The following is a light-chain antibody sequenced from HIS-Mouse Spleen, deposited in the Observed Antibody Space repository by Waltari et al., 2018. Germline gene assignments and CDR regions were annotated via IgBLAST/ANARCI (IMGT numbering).Light chain of an antibody. CDR3: YSTDSSGNHRV. CDR1: ALPKKY. J-gene: IGLJ2*01. Sequence: SYELTQPPSASVSPGQTARITCPGDALPKKYAYGYQQKSGQAPVLVIYEDSKRPSGIPERFSGSSSGTMATLTISGDQVEDEADYYCYSTDSSGNHRVFGGGTKLTVL. CDR2: EDS. V-gene: IGLV3-10*01.